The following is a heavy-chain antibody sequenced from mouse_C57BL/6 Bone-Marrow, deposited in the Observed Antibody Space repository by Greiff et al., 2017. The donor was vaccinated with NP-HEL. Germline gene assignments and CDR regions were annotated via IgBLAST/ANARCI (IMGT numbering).Heavy chain of an antibody. CDR2: IYPSDSET. CDR3: ARDWYLDD. CDR1: GYTFTSYW. V-gene: IGHV1-61*01. J-gene: IGHJ1*03. Sequence: QVQLQQPGAELVRPGSSVKLSCKASGYTFTSYWLDWVKRRPGQGLEWIGNIYPSDSETHYNQKFKDKATLTVDKSSSTAYMKLSSLTSEDSAVYYCARDWYLDDWGTGTTVTVSS.